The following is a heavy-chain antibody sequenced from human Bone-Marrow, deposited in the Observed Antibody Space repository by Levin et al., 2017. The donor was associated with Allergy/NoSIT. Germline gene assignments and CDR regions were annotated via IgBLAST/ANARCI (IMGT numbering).Heavy chain of an antibody. V-gene: IGHV1-3*01. J-gene: IGHJ5*02. Sequence: VASVKVSCKASGYTFTSYAMHWVRQAPGQRLEWMGWINAGNGNTKYSQKFQGRVTITRDTSASTAYMELSSLRSEDTAVYYCALQPGYCSSTSCYAGWFDPWGQGTLVTVSS. CDR1: GYTFTSYA. CDR2: INAGNGNT. CDR3: ALQPGYCSSTSCYAGWFDP. D-gene: IGHD2-2*01.